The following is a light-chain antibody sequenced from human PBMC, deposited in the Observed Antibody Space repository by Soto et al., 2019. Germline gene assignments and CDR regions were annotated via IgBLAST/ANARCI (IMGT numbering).Light chain of an antibody. Sequence: EIVLTQSPDTLSLSPGEGATLSCRASQSVSSYLAWYQQKPGQAPRLLIYDASNRATGIPARFSGSGSGTDFTLTISSLEPEDFAVYYCQQRSNWPPAFGQGTKV. V-gene: IGKV3-11*01. CDR3: QQRSNWPPA. J-gene: IGKJ1*01. CDR2: DAS. CDR1: QSVSSY.